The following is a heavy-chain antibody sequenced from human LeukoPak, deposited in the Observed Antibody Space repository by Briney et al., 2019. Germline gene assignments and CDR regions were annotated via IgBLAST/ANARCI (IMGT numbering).Heavy chain of an antibody. V-gene: IGHV4-38-2*02. CDR1: GYSISNGYY. CDR3: ARDIAVAGTYYYYYYYMDV. D-gene: IGHD6-19*01. Sequence: SETLSLTCTVSGYSISNGYYWAWIRQPPGKGLEWIGSIHYSGSTYYNPSLKSRVTISVDTSKNQFSLKLSSVTAADTAVYYCARDIAVAGTYYYYYYYMDVWGKGTTVTISS. CDR2: IHYSGST. J-gene: IGHJ6*03.